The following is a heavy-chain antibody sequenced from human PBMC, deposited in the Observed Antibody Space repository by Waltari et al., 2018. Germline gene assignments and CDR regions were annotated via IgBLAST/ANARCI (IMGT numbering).Heavy chain of an antibody. V-gene: IGHV3-23*01. J-gene: IGHJ4*02. CDR2: SRGSGADT. CDR3: AKSLGDTYGRYPMDY. CDR1: GFTFGGYT. D-gene: IGHD3-10*01. Sequence: EVQLLESGGGLVQPGGSLRLSCVASGFTFGGYTMTWVRQAPGQGLDWVSTSRGSGADTYYADSVKGRCTISRDNSRDTLYLQMNTLTAGDTAIYYCAKSLGDTYGRYPMDYWGQGTLVTVSS.